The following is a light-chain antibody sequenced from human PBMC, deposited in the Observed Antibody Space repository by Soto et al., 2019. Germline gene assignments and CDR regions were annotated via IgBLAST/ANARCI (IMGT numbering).Light chain of an antibody. Sequence: QSVLTQPPSVSGAPGQRVTISCTGSSSNIGAGYDVHWYQQLPGTAPKLLIYGNDQRPSAVPGRFSGSKSGTSASLAISGLLSEDEADYYCATWDDSLNVVFGGGTKVTVL. J-gene: IGLJ2*01. V-gene: IGLV1-40*01. CDR3: ATWDDSLNVV. CDR2: GND. CDR1: SSNIGAGYD.